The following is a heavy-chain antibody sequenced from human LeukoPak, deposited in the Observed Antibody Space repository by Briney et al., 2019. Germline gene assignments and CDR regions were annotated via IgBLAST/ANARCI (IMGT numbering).Heavy chain of an antibody. D-gene: IGHD6-13*01. V-gene: IGHV1-18*04. J-gene: IGHJ4*02. CDR1: GYTFTSYG. Sequence: ASVKVSCTASGYTFTSYGISWVRQAPGQGLEWMGWISAYNGITNYAQKLQGRVTMTTDTSTSTAYMELRSLRSDDTAVYDCARTPIAAAGTIFDFWGQGTLVTVSS. CDR3: ARTPIAAAGTIFDF. CDR2: ISAYNGIT.